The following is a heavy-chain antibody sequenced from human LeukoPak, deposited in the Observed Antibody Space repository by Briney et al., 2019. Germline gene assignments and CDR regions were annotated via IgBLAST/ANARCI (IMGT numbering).Heavy chain of an antibody. D-gene: IGHD2-21*02. Sequence: GGSLRLSCAASGFTFLTYAMAWVRQAPGKGLEWVSSISGRAAGTYYAPSVKGRFTVSRDNDKNALYLQMDDVTAADTALYYCARVRGVGTHIWLLPWNLWGQGTLVSVSS. CDR3: ARVRGVGTHIWLLPWNL. V-gene: IGHV3-23*01. CDR2: ISGRAAGT. J-gene: IGHJ5*02. CDR1: GFTFLTYA.